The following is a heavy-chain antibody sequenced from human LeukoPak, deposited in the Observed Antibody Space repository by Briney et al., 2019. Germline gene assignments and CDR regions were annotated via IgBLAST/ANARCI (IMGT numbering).Heavy chain of an antibody. CDR3: ARNARYNWFDP. J-gene: IGHJ5*02. CDR1: GGSISSYY. V-gene: IGHV4-59*01. Sequence: SETLSLTCTVSGGSISSYYWSWIRQPPGKGLEWIGYIYYSGSTNYNPSLKSRVTISVDTSKNQFSLKLSSVTAADTAVYYCARNARYNWFDPWGQGTLVSVSS. CDR2: IYYSGST.